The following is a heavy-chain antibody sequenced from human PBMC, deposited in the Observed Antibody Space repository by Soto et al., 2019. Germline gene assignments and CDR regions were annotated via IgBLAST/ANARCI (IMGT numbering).Heavy chain of an antibody. CDR1: GYTFTSYD. J-gene: IGHJ4*02. D-gene: IGHD1-1*01. Sequence: ASVKVSCKASGYTFTSYDINWVRQATGQGLEWMGWMNPNSGNTGYAQKFQGRVTMTRNTSISTAYMELSSLRSEDTAVYFCARSNWNDVSYFDYWGQGTLVTVSS. V-gene: IGHV1-8*01. CDR2: MNPNSGNT. CDR3: ARSNWNDVSYFDY.